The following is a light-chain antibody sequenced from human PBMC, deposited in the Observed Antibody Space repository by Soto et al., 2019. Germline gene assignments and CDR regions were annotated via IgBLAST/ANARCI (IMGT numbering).Light chain of an antibody. J-gene: IGKJ4*01. CDR2: AAS. CDR3: QQTCAFPRN. V-gene: IGKV1-12*01. Sequence: EIQMTQSPSSVSASVGDRVTITCRASQGIRTWLVWYQQKPGTAPKLLIYAASNLQRGVPSRFSGSGSGTDFTLTISSLQPEDFATYYCQQTCAFPRNFGGGTKVDIK. CDR1: QGIRTW.